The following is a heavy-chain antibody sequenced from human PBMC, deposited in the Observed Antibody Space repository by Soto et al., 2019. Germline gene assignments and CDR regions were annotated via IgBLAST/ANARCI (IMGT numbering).Heavy chain of an antibody. J-gene: IGHJ1*01. CDR2: IYYSGST. CDR3: ARGGRGDGYHRRDFQH. V-gene: IGHV4-59*01. D-gene: IGHD5-12*01. CDR1: GGSISSYY. Sequence: PSETLSLTCTVSGGSISSYYWSWIRQPPGKGLEWIGYIYYSGSTNYNPSLKSRVTISVDTSKNQFSLKLSSVTAADTAVYYCARGGRGDGYHRRDFQHWGQGTLVTVSS.